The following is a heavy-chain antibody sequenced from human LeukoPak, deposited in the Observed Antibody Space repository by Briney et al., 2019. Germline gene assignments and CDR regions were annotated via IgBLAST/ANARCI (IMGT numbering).Heavy chain of an antibody. V-gene: IGHV3-23*01. CDR3: AKDRGSSWSFDY. CDR2: ITATSSST. CDR1: GFTFSSYG. Sequence: PGGSLRLSCAASGFTFSSYGMSWVRQAPGKGLEWVSAITATSSSTHDADSVQGRFTISRDNSKNTLYLQMNSLRAEDTAVYYCAKDRGSSWSFDYWGQGTLVTVSS. D-gene: IGHD6-13*01. J-gene: IGHJ4*02.